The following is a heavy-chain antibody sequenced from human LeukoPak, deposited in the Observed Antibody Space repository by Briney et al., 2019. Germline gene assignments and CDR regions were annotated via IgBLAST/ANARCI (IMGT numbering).Heavy chain of an antibody. CDR2: ISGGGGTT. D-gene: IGHD3-22*01. J-gene: IGHJ4*02. Sequence: GGSLRLSCAASGXTFFSYAMTWVRQAPGKGLEWVSIISGGGGTTYYADSVKGRFTISRDNSKNTLFLLMNSLRAEDTAVYYCAKDRYYDSFYYFDYWGQGTLVTVSS. CDR1: GXTFFSYA. V-gene: IGHV3-23*01. CDR3: AKDRYYDSFYYFDY.